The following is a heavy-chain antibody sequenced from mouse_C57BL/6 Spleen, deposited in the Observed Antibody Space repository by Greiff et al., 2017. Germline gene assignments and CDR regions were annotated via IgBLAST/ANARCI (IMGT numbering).Heavy chain of an antibody. V-gene: IGHV1-61*01. CDR1: GYTFTSYW. Sequence: QVQLQQPGAELVRPGSSVKLSCKASGYTFTSYWMDWVKQRPGQGLEWIGNIYPSDSETHYNQKFKDKATLTVDKSSSTAYMQLSSLTSEDSAVYYCARTSKGGYYAMGYWGQGTSVTVAS. CDR2: IYPSDSET. CDR3: ARTSKGGYYAMGY. D-gene: IGHD2-5*01. J-gene: IGHJ4*01.